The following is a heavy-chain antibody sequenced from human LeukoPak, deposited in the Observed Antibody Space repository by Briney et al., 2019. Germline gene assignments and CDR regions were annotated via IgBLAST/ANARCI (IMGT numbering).Heavy chain of an antibody. V-gene: IGHV3-30*02. CDR2: IEYDGSDK. CDR1: GFTFSSYG. J-gene: IGHJ4*02. Sequence: PGGSLRLSCAGSGFTFSSYGIHGVRQTPGKGLEWVAFIEYDGSDKFYADSLKGRFTISRDNSKNTLYLQMSSLRADDTAVYYCTITPSSGLDYWGQGTLVTVSS. CDR3: TITPSSGLDY. D-gene: IGHD6-19*01.